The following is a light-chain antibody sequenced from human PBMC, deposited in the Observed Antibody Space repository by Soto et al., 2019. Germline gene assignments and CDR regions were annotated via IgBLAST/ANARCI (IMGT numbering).Light chain of an antibody. J-gene: IGKJ2*01. V-gene: IGKV3-20*01. Sequence: IVLTQSPGTLSLSPGERATLSCRASQSVSSSYLAWYQQKPGQSPRLVIYGGSTRAIGIPARFSGSGSGTDFTLTISRLGPEDFAIYYCQQYGSSQYTFGKGTKVDIK. CDR2: GGS. CDR3: QQYGSSQYT. CDR1: QSVSSSY.